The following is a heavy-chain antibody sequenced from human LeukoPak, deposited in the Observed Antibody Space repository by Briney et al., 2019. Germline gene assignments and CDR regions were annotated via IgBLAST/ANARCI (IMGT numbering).Heavy chain of an antibody. CDR1: GGSFSSGSYY. Sequence: SETLSLTCTVSGGSFSSGSYYWSWIRQPPGKGLEWIGYIYYSGSTNYNPSLKSRVTISVDTSKNQFSLKLSSVTAADTAVYYCARLAGEEQLAVAGDYWGQGTLVTVSS. J-gene: IGHJ4*02. D-gene: IGHD6-6*01. V-gene: IGHV4-61*01. CDR2: IYYSGST. CDR3: ARLAGEEQLAVAGDY.